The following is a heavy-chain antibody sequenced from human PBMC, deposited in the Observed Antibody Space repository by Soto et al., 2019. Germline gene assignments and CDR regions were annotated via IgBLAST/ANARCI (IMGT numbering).Heavy chain of an antibody. V-gene: IGHV3-30-3*01. CDR1: GFPFSTYA. Sequence: LRLSCAASGFPFSTYAMHWVRQAPGKGLEWVALISYDGYKNYYAGSVRGRFTISRDNSKNTLYLQMNSLRPEDTAVYYCARVLLELWPVDYWGQGTLVTVSS. CDR3: ARVLLELWPVDY. D-gene: IGHD1-7*01. J-gene: IGHJ4*02. CDR2: ISYDGYKN.